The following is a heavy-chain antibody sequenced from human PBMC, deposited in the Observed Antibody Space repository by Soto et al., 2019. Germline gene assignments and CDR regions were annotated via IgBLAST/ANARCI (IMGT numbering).Heavy chain of an antibody. J-gene: IGHJ4*02. CDR1: GGTFSSYA. CDR2: IIPIFGTA. V-gene: IGHV1-69*13. Sequence: GASVKVSCKASGGTFSSYAISWVRQAPGQGLEWMGGIIPIFGTANYAQKFQGRVTITADESTSTAYMELSSLRSEDTAVYYCARGPVAARLQFDYWGQGTLVTVSS. CDR3: ARGPVAARLQFDY. D-gene: IGHD6-25*01.